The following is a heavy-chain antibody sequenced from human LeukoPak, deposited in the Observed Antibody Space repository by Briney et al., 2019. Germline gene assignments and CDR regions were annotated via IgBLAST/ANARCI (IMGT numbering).Heavy chain of an antibody. D-gene: IGHD6-19*01. J-gene: IGHJ4*02. CDR1: GFTFSSYG. Sequence: TGGSLRLSCAASGFTFSSYGMHWVRQAPGKGLEWVAVIWYDGSNKYYADSVKGRFTISRDNSKNTLYLQMNSLRAEDTAVYYCARDRGSSGWYIDYWGQGTLVTVSS. CDR3: ARDRGSSGWYIDY. V-gene: IGHV3-33*08. CDR2: IWYDGSNK.